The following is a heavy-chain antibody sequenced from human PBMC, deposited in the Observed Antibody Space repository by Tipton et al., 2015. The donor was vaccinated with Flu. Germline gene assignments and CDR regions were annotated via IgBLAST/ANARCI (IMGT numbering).Heavy chain of an antibody. J-gene: IGHJ5*02. CDR2: INPNSGGT. V-gene: IGHV1-2*02. CDR3: ATVKPTGYLGTAAGWFDT. Sequence: QLVQSGAEMKKPGASVKVSCKASGNTLTGYYMHWVRQAPGQGLEWMGWINPNSGGTNSAQTFQGRVTMTRDTSTNTAYMEMTSLTSDDTAVYYCATVKPTGYLGTAAGWFDTWGQGTLVSVSS. CDR1: GNTLTGYY. D-gene: IGHD6-13*01.